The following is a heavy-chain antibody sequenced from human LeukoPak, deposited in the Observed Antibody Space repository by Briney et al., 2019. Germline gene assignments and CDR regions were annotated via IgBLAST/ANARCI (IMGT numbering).Heavy chain of an antibody. CDR3: ARVAYCGSDCYSFDY. D-gene: IGHD2-21*02. V-gene: IGHV4-4*07. Sequence: PSETLSLTCTVSGGSISSYYWSWIRQPAGKGLEWIGRIYTSGSTNYNPSLKSRVTMPADTSKNHFSLKLSPVTAADTAVYYCARVAYCGSDCYSFDYWGQGTLVTVSS. J-gene: IGHJ4*02. CDR2: IYTSGST. CDR1: GGSISSYY.